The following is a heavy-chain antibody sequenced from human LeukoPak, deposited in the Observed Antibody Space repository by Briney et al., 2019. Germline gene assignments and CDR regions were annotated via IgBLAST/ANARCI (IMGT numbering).Heavy chain of an antibody. D-gene: IGHD1-26*01. Sequence: ASVKVSCKASGYTFTGYYMHWVRQAPGQGLEWMGWINPNSGGTNYAQKFQGRATMTRDTSISTAYMELSRLRSDDTAVYYCARSFFSGSYWDYWGQGTLVTVSS. J-gene: IGHJ4*02. V-gene: IGHV1-2*02. CDR2: INPNSGGT. CDR3: ARSFFSGSYWDY. CDR1: GYTFTGYY.